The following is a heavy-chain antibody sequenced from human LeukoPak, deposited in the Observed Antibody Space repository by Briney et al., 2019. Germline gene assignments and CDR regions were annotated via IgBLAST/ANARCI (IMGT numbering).Heavy chain of an antibody. CDR1: GYTFTDYY. D-gene: IGHD6-13*01. CDR3: VGSNWAAGAAFDS. J-gene: IGHJ4*02. V-gene: IGHV1-2*02. Sequence: ASVNVSCKASGYTFTDYYIHWVRQAPGQGLEWMGWINPNSGGTHYAQKFLGRVTMTRDTSISTVYMELTRLTSDDTAVYYCVGSNWAAGAAFDSWGQGAQVTVSS. CDR2: INPNSGGT.